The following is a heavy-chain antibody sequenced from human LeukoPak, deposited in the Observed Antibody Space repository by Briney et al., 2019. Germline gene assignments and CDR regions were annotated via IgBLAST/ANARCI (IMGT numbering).Heavy chain of an antibody. CDR3: ARVPSWKGYMDV. CDR1: GFTFSTYA. CDR2: ISGSGDRT. D-gene: IGHD1-1*01. Sequence: GGSLRLSCEASGFTFSTYAMSWVRPALGKGLEWVSLISGSGDRTYYADSVMGRFTISRDNAKNSLYLQMSSLGAEDTAVYYCARVPSWKGYMDVWGKGTTVTVSS. V-gene: IGHV3-23*01. J-gene: IGHJ6*03.